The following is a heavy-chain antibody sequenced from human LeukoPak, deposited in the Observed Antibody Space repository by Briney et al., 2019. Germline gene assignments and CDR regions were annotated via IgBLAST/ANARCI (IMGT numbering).Heavy chain of an antibody. CDR2: ISYDGSNK. CDR1: GFTFSSYG. D-gene: IGHD5-18*01. J-gene: IGHJ6*03. Sequence: PGGSLRLSCAASGFTFSSYGMHWVRQAPGKGLEWVAVISYDGSNKYYADSVEGRFTISRDNSRNTLYLQMGSLRAEDMAVYYCAREDRGTAKVTHNYYYYMDVWGKGTTVTVSS. V-gene: IGHV3-30*03. CDR3: AREDRGTAKVTHNYYYYMDV.